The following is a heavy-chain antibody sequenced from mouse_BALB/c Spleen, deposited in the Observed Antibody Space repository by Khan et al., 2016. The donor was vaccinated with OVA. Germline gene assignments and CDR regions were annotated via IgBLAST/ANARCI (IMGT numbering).Heavy chain of an antibody. V-gene: IGHV2-6-7*01. CDR3: ARAYYGNYREAMDY. CDR1: GFSLTGYG. J-gene: IGHJ4*01. Sequence: QMQLEESGPGLVAPSQSLSITCTVSGFSLTGYGVNWVRQPPRKGLEWLGMIWGDGSTDYNSGLKSRLSISKDNSKSQVFLKMNSLQTDDTASYYCARAYYGNYREAMDYWGQGASVTVSS. D-gene: IGHD2-10*01. CDR2: IWGDGST.